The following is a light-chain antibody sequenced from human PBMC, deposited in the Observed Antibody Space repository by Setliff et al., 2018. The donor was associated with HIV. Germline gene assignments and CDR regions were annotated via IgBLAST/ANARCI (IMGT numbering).Light chain of an antibody. J-gene: IGLJ2*01. CDR3: SSYTSSNTWI. CDR1: SSDVGNYNY. Sequence: QSVLTQPASVSGSPGQSITTSCTGTSSDVGNYNYVSWYQQHPGKAPKLMIYDVSDRPSGVSNRFSGSKSGNTTSLTISGLQAEDEADYYCSSYTSSNTWIFGGGTKVTVL. CDR2: DVS. V-gene: IGLV2-14*03.